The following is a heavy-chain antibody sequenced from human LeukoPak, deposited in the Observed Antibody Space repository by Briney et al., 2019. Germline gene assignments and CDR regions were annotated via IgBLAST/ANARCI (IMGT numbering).Heavy chain of an antibody. J-gene: IGHJ3*02. CDR1: GGTFSSYA. V-gene: IGHV1-69*06. CDR2: IIPIFGTA. Sequence: PVKVSCKASGGTFSSYAISWVRQAPEQGLEWMGGIIPIFGTANYAQKFQGRVTITADKSTSTAYMELSSLRSEDTAVYYCARERSITPDKRYNWKWSRSDAFDIWGQGTMVTVSS. D-gene: IGHD1-20*01. CDR3: ARERSITPDKRYNWKWSRSDAFDI.